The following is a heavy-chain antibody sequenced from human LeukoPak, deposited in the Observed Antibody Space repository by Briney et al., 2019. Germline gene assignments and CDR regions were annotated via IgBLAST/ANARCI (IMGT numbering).Heavy chain of an antibody. Sequence: ASVKVSCKASGYTFTSYGISWVRQAPGQGLEWMGWISAYNGNTNYAQKLQGRVTMTTDTSTSTAYMELRSLRSDDTAVYYCALAAAGTRDYYYYYMDVWGKGTTVTVSS. CDR1: GYTFTSYG. CDR3: ALAAAGTRDYYYYYMDV. V-gene: IGHV1-18*01. D-gene: IGHD6-13*01. J-gene: IGHJ6*03. CDR2: ISAYNGNT.